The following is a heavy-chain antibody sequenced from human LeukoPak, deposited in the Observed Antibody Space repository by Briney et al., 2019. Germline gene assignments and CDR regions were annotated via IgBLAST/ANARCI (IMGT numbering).Heavy chain of an antibody. CDR1: GGSISSGGYS. CDR2: IYHSGST. CDR3: ARDPPASSSTHSSSWSFDY. J-gene: IGHJ4*02. Sequence: SETLSLTCAVSGGSISSGGYSWSWIRQPPGKGLEWIGYIYHSGSTYYNPSLKSRVTMSVDTSKNQFSLKLSSVTAADTALYYCARDPPASSSTHSSSWSFDYWGQGALVAVSS. V-gene: IGHV4-30-2*01. D-gene: IGHD6-13*01.